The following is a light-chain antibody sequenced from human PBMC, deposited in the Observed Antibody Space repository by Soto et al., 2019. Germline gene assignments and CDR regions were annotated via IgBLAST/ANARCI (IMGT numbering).Light chain of an antibody. J-gene: IGLJ2*01. V-gene: IGLV2-14*01. CDR1: TSDVGGYNY. Sequence: QSALTQPASVSGSPGQSITISCTGTTSDVGGYNYVSWYQQHPGKAPQLMIYDDSSRPSGVSNRFSGSKSGNTASLTISGLQAEDEADYYCSSYTSSSTLVVFGGGTQLPVL. CDR3: SSYTSSSTLVV. CDR2: DDS.